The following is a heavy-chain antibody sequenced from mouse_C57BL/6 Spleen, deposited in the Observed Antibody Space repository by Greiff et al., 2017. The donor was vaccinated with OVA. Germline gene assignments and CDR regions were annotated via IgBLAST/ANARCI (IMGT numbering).Heavy chain of an antibody. J-gene: IGHJ1*03. CDR3: ARDSRYFDV. V-gene: IGHV1-69*01. CDR2: IDPYDSYT. Sequence: QVQLQQPGAELVMPGASVKLSCKASGYTFTSYWMHWVKQRPGQGLEWIGEIDPYDSYTNYNQKFKGKSTLTVDKSSSTAYMQLSSLTSEDSAVYYCARDSRYFDVWGTGTTVTVSS. CDR1: GYTFTSYW.